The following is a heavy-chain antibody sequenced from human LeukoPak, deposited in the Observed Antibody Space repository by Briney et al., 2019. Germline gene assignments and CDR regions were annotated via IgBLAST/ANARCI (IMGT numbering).Heavy chain of an antibody. CDR3: ARGLGGNSPFDY. D-gene: IGHD4-23*01. V-gene: IGHV3-23*01. Sequence: PGGSLRLSCAVSGLTFSNSAMSWVRQAPGKGLEWVSAISVGSDVIYYADSVKGRFAISRDNSKHTVYLQMDSLRAEDTAVYYCARGLGGNSPFDYWGQGTLVTVSS. J-gene: IGHJ4*02. CDR2: ISVGSDVI. CDR1: GLTFSNSA.